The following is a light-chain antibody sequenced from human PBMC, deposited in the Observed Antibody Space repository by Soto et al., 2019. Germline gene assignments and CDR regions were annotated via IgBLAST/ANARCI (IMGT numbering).Light chain of an antibody. Sequence: EIVLTQSPGTLSLSPGERATLSCRASQSFSSSYLAWYQQKPGQAPSLLIYGASSSATGIPDRFSGSGSGTDFTLTISRLEPEDFAVYYCQQYGSSPGTVGQGTKVEIK. CDR1: QSFSSSY. J-gene: IGKJ1*01. V-gene: IGKV3-20*01. CDR3: QQYGSSPGT. CDR2: GAS.